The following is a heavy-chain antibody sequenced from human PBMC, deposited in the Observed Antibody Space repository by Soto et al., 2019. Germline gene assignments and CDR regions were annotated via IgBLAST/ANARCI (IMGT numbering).Heavy chain of an antibody. V-gene: IGHV3-23*01. Sequence: EVQLLESGGGLVQPGGSLRLSCAASGFTFSSYAMSWVRQAPGKGLEWASAISGSGGSTYYADSVKGRFTISRDNSKNTLYLQMNSLRAEDTAVYYCASPSGYSSSWSDYWGQGTLVTVSS. CDR1: GFTFSSYA. CDR2: ISGSGGST. D-gene: IGHD6-13*01. CDR3: ASPSGYSSSWSDY. J-gene: IGHJ4*02.